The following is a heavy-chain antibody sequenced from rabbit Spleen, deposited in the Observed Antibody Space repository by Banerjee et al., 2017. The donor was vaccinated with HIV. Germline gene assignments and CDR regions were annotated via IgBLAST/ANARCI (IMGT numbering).Heavy chain of an antibody. CDR1: GFDFSSTA. J-gene: IGHJ3*01. V-gene: IGHV1S47*01. CDR2: IYNGDGST. Sequence: QEQLVESGGGLVQAEGSLTLTCKASGFDFSSTAMCWVRQAPGKRPEWIACIYNGDGSTYYASWVNGRFTISRSTSLNTVTLQMTSLTAADTATYFCARDGVSYYSSGWGLTRLDLWGLGTLVTVS. D-gene: IGHD4-1*01. CDR3: ARDGVSYYSSGWGLTRLDL.